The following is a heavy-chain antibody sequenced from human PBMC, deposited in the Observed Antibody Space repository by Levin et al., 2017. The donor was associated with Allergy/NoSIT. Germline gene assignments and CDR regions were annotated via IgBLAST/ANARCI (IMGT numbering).Heavy chain of an antibody. J-gene: IGHJ4*02. CDR2: ISSSGSTI. D-gene: IGHD1-1*01. CDR1: GFTFSDYY. Sequence: GESLKISCAASGFTFSDYYMSWIRQAPGKGLEWVSYISSSGSTIYYADSVKGRFTISRDNTKNSLYLQMNSLRAEDTAVYYCARSPGYGYFDYWGQGTLVTVSS. V-gene: IGHV3-11*01. CDR3: ARSPGYGYFDY.